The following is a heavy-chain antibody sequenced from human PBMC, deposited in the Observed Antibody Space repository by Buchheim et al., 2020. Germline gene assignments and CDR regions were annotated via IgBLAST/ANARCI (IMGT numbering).Heavy chain of an antibody. J-gene: IGHJ5*02. Sequence: QVQLQQWGAGLLKPSETLSLTCAVYGGSFSGYYWSWIRQPPGKGLDWIGEINHSGSTNYNPSLKSRVTISVDTSKNHFSLKLSSVTAADTAVYYCARRRVATIRNNWFDPWGQGTL. CDR2: INHSGST. CDR3: ARRRVATIRNNWFDP. CDR1: GGSFSGYY. D-gene: IGHD5-12*01. V-gene: IGHV4-34*01.